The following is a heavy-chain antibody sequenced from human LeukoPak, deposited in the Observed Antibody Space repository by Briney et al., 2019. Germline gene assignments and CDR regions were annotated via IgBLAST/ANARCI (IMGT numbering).Heavy chain of an antibody. CDR2: IYYSGST. J-gene: IGHJ4*02. V-gene: IGHV4-59*08. D-gene: IGHD1-26*01. CDR3: ATFSGSYLVVDY. CDR1: GGSISNYY. Sequence: SETLSLTCTVSGGSISNYYWSWIRQPPGKGLEWIGYIYYSGSTNYNPSLKSRVTISVDTSKNQFSLKLSSVTAADTAVYYCATFSGSYLVVDYWGQGTLVTVSS.